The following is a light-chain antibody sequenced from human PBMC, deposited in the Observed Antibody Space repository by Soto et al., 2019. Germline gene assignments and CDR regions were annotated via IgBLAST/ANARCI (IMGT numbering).Light chain of an antibody. CDR3: QQYDSSLFT. J-gene: IGKJ5*01. Sequence: EIVLTQSPGTLSLSPGETATLSCRASQSVSSSYLTWYQQKPGQAPRLLIYGASSRATGISDRFSGSKSGTDFTLTISRLEPEDFAVHYCQQYDSSLFTFGQGTRLEIK. CDR2: GAS. CDR1: QSVSSSY. V-gene: IGKV3-20*01.